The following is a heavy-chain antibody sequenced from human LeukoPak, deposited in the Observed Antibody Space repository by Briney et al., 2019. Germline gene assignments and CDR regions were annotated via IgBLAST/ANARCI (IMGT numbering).Heavy chain of an antibody. CDR2: IYSGGST. V-gene: IGHV3-53*01. Sequence: GGSLRLSCAASEFTVSGNYMSWVRQAPGKGLEWVSIIYSGGSTYYADSVKGRFTISRDNSKNTLYLQMSSLRAEDTAVYYCAKTSGSYWPDAFDIWGQGTMVTVSS. J-gene: IGHJ3*02. CDR3: AKTSGSYWPDAFDI. D-gene: IGHD1-26*01. CDR1: EFTVSGNY.